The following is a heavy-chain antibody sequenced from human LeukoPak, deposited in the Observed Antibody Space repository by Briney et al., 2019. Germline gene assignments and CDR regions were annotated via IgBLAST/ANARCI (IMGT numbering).Heavy chain of an antibody. CDR3: ARGIASEDDVEDTPTDYYYYGMDV. Sequence: GGSLRLSCAASGFTSSSYWMSWVRQAPGKGLEWVANIKQDGSEKYYVDSVKGRFTISRDNAKNSLYLQMNSLRAEDTAVYCCARGIASEDDVEDTPTDYYYYGMDVWGQGTTVTVSS. CDR2: IKQDGSEK. D-gene: IGHD6-13*01. V-gene: IGHV3-7*01. CDR1: GFTSSSYW. J-gene: IGHJ6*02.